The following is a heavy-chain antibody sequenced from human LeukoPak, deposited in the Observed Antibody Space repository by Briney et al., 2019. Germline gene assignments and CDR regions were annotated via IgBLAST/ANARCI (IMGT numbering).Heavy chain of an antibody. CDR3: AKEALFRGVHGNYFDY. D-gene: IGHD3-10*01. V-gene: IGHV3-30*18. CDR1: GFTFSGYG. CDR2: ISYDGSNT. Sequence: PGRSLRLSCAASGFTFSGYGMHCVRQAPGKGLDGVALISYDGSNTYYADSVKGRFTISRDISNNTLYLQMNSLRPEDTAVYYCAKEALFRGVHGNYFDYWGQGTLVTVSS. J-gene: IGHJ4*02.